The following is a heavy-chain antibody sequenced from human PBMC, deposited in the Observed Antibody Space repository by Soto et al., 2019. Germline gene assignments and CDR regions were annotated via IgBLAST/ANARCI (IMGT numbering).Heavy chain of an antibody. CDR2: IYYSGST. J-gene: IGHJ6*02. D-gene: IGHD3-3*01. CDR3: ARDLRFLEWLGPAAHYYGMDA. Sequence: PSETLSLTCTVSGGSISSGDYYWSRIRQPPGKGLEWVGYIYYSGSTYYNPSLKSRVTISVDTSKNQFSLKLSSVTAADTAVYYCARDLRFLEWLGPAAHYYGMDAWGQGTTVTVSS. V-gene: IGHV4-30-4*01. CDR1: GGSISSGDYY.